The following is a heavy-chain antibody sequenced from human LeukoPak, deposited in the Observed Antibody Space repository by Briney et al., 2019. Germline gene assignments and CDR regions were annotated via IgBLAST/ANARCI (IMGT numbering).Heavy chain of an antibody. J-gene: IGHJ4*02. Sequence: GGSLRLSCTAAGFTFSTYAMGWVRQAPGKGLEWVSYIDMSGTTIYYADSVKGRFTISRDNAKNSLFLQMNSLRAEDTAVYYCAKDILAAGLFFDCWGQGVLVTVSS. CDR1: GFTFSTYA. V-gene: IGHV3-11*01. CDR2: IDMSGTTI. CDR3: AKDILAAGLFFDC. D-gene: IGHD6-13*01.